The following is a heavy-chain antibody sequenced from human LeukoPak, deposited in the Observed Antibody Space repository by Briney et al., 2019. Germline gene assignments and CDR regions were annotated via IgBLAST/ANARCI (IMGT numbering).Heavy chain of an antibody. Sequence: SETLSLTCTVSGGSISSGSYYWSWVRQPAGKGLEWIGRIYTSGSTNYNPSLKSRVTISVDTSRNQFSLKLSSVTAADTAVYYCASSNFWYDSWSLFYWGQGTLVTVSS. J-gene: IGHJ4*02. CDR2: IYTSGST. V-gene: IGHV4-61*02. D-gene: IGHD3-3*01. CDR1: GGSISSGSYY. CDR3: ASSNFWYDSWSLFY.